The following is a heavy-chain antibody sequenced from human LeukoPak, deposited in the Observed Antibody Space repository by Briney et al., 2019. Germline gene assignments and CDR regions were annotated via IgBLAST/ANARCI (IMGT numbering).Heavy chain of an antibody. V-gene: IGHV1-69*01. D-gene: IGHD2-8*01. Sequence: SVKVSCKASGGTFNNYANSWVRQAPGQGLVSMGGIIPIFGTTKYAQKFQGRVTITADESTSTAYMELSSLRSDDTAVYYCASHTQRRNDLFVGDYWGQGTLVTVSS. J-gene: IGHJ4*02. CDR1: GGTFNNYA. CDR2: IIPIFGTT. CDR3: ASHTQRRNDLFVGDY.